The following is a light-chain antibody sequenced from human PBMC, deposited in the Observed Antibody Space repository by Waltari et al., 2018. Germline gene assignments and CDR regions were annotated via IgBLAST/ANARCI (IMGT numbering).Light chain of an antibody. J-gene: IGLJ2*01. V-gene: IGLV2-14*03. CDR1: SSDVGGYNY. CDR2: DVT. CDR3: SSYTSSSTLV. Sequence: QSALTQPDSVSGSPGQSITISCTGTSSDVGGYNYVSWYQQHPGRAPKLMIYDVTYRPSGVSNRFSGSKSGNTASLTISGLQAEDEADYYCSSYTSSSTLVFGGGTKLTVL.